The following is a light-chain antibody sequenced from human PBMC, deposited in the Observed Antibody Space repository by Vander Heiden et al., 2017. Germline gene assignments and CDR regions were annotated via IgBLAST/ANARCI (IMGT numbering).Light chain of an antibody. CDR1: QSISSW. J-gene: IGKJ1*01. CDR3: KQYNSYSQGT. Sequence: DIQMTQSASTLSASVGDRVTITCRASQSISSWLAWYQQKPGKAPKLLIYKASSLESGVQSRFSGSGYGTEFTLTISSLQPDDFATYYCKQYNSYSQGTFGQGTKVEIK. V-gene: IGKV1-5*03. CDR2: KAS.